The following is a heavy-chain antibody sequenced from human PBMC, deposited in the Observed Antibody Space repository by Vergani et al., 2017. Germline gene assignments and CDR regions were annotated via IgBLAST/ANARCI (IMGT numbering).Heavy chain of an antibody. V-gene: IGHV3-13*01. CDR3: ARGSSGRFDY. CDR2: IGTAGDT. CDR1: GFTFSSYD. J-gene: IGHJ4*02. D-gene: IGHD6-19*01. Sequence: EVQLVESGGGLVQPGGSLRLSCAASGFTFSSYDMHWVRQATGKGLEWVSAIGTAGDTYYPGAVKGRFTISRENAKNSLYLQMNSLRAVDTAVYYCARGSSGRFDYWGQGTLVTVSS.